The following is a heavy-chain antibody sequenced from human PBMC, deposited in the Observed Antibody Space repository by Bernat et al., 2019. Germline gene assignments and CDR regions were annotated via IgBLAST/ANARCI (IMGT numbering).Heavy chain of an antibody. CDR1: GFTFSSYG. V-gene: IGHV3-30*18. J-gene: IGHJ4*02. CDR2: ISYDGSNK. D-gene: IGHD3-3*01. CDR3: AKEGLRFLEWPVDY. Sequence: QVQLVESGGGVVQPGRSLRLSCAASGFTFSSYGMPWVRQAPGKGLEWVAVISYDGSNKYYADSVKGRFTISRDNSKNTLYLQMNSLRAEDTAVYYCAKEGLRFLEWPVDYWGQGTLVTVSS.